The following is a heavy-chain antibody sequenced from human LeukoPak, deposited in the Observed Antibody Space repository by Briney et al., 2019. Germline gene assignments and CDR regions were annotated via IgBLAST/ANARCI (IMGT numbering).Heavy chain of an antibody. CDR3: TTAPTRTWLPYFGY. CDR1: EFTFSNFW. CDR2: ITASGTE. Sequence: PGGSLRLSCAASEFTFSNFWMSWVRQVPGKGLEWVARITASGTENYAAPVKARFTASRDDSKTTVYLQMKSLTTDDTAVYYCTTAPTRTWLPYFGYWGQGTVVTVSS. V-gene: IGHV3-15*01. J-gene: IGHJ4*02. D-gene: IGHD5-24*01.